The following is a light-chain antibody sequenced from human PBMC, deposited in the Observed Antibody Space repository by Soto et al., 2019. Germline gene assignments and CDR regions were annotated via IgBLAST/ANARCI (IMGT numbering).Light chain of an antibody. CDR1: QRIDTW. Sequence: DIQMTQSPSILSASVGDRVTITCRASQRIDTWLAWYQQKPGTAPKLLIYKATTLQSGVPSSFSGCGSGTEFTLAISSLEPDDFATYYCQQYETFSPWTFGQGTKMEIK. V-gene: IGKV1-5*03. CDR2: KAT. CDR3: QQYETFSPWT. J-gene: IGKJ1*01.